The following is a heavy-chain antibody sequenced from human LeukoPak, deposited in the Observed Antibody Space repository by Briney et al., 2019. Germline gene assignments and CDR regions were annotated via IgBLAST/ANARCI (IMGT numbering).Heavy chain of an antibody. Sequence: GGSLRLSCAASGFTFSSYGMSWVRQAPGKGLEWVSAISGSGGSTYYADSVKGRFTISRDNSKNTLYLQMNSLRAEDTAVYYCAKWIYSSSWYGTHARAHPLYFDYWGQGTLVTVSS. J-gene: IGHJ4*02. V-gene: IGHV3-23*01. CDR2: ISGSGGST. CDR3: AKWIYSSSWYGTHARAHPLYFDY. D-gene: IGHD6-13*01. CDR1: GFTFSSYG.